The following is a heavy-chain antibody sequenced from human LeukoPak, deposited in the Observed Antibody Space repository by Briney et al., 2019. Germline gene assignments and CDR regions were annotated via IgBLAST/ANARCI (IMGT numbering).Heavy chain of an antibody. CDR1: GYTFTGYY. J-gene: IGHJ4*02. V-gene: IGHV1-2*06. D-gene: IGHD2-15*01. CDR3: ARDPYCSGGSCYDY. Sequence: ASVKVSCKASGYTFTGYYMHWGRQAPGQGLEWMGRINPNSGGTNYAQKFQGRVTMTRDTSISTAYMELSRLRSDDTAVYYCARDPYCSGGSCYDYWGQGTLVTVSS. CDR2: INPNSGGT.